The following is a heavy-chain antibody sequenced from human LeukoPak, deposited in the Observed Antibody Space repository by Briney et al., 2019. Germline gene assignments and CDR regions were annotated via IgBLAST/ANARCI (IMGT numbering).Heavy chain of an antibody. CDR1: GSSISSSSYY. J-gene: IGHJ5*02. CDR3: ARQRMDTYYDFWRTKGWFDP. CDR2: IYYSGST. D-gene: IGHD3-3*01. V-gene: IGHV4-39*01. Sequence: SETLSLTCTVSGSSISSSSYYWGWIRQPPGKGLEWIGSIYYSGSTYYNPSLKSRVTISVDTSKNQFSLKLSSVTAADTAVYYCARQRMDTYYDFWRTKGWFDPWGQGTLVTVSS.